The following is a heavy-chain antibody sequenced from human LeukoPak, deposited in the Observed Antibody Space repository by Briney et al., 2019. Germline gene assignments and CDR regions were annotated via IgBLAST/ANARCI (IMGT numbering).Heavy chain of an antibody. Sequence: GGSLRLSCAASGFTFSSYGMHWVRQAPGKGLEWVTFTRYDGSNKYYADSVKGRFTISRDNSKNTLYLQMKSLRPEDTAVYYCARDLHPWQDSFIHYWGQGTLVTVSS. CDR2: TRYDGSNK. CDR1: GFTFSSYG. D-gene: IGHD3/OR15-3a*01. V-gene: IGHV3-30*02. CDR3: ARDLHPWQDSFIHY. J-gene: IGHJ4*02.